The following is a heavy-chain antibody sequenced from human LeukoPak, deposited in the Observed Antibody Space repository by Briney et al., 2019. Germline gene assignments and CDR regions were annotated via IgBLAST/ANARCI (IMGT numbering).Heavy chain of an antibody. J-gene: IGHJ4*02. CDR2: ISNDGGGT. V-gene: IGHV3-23*01. CDR3: AKGSSGYFFVL. CDR1: GFIFNNYG. D-gene: IGHD3-22*01. Sequence: AGGSLRLSCAASGFIFNNYGLVWVRQAPGKGLEWVSAISNDGGGTTYADFVKGRFSVSRDNSKNTLFLQMNSLRAEDTALYYCAKGSSGYFFVLWGQGTLVTVSS.